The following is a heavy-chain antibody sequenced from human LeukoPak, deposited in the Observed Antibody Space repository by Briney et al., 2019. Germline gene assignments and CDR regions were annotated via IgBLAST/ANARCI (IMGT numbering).Heavy chain of an antibody. D-gene: IGHD3-22*01. CDR3: AKVRMITMIAYDAFDI. CDR2: ISGSGHST. V-gene: IGHV3-23*01. CDR1: GFTFNSYA. J-gene: IGHJ3*02. Sequence: GGSLRPSCAASGFTFNSYAMNWVRQAPGRGLEWVSAISGSGHSTYYADSVKGRFSISRDNSKNTLYLQMNSLRAEDTAIYYCAKVRMITMIAYDAFDIWGQGSMVTVSS.